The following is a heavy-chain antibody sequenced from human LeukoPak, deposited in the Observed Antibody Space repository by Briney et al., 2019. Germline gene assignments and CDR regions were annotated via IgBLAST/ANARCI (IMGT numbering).Heavy chain of an antibody. CDR3: ARDRNYFEALHRSY. CDR1: VFTFSSYS. Sequence: PGGSLRLSCAASVFTFSSYSMSWVRQAPGKGLEWVSSVTGNGDNTFHADSVKGRFTISRDNSKNMLYLQINSLRAEDTAVYYCARDRNYFEALHRSYWGQGTLVTVSS. CDR2: VTGNGDNT. V-gene: IGHV3-23*01. D-gene: IGHD3-10*01. J-gene: IGHJ4*02.